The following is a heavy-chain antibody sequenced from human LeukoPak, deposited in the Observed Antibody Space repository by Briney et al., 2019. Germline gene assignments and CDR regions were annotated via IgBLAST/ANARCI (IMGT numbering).Heavy chain of an antibody. Sequence: GGSPRLSCAASGFTVSSNYMNWVRQAPGKGLEWVSVIYIGGTTYYVDSVKGRFTVSRDNSKNTVYLQMNNLRAEDTAVYFCARSKPPAVKDYYGLDVWGQGTTVIVSS. CDR2: IYIGGTT. D-gene: IGHD6-25*01. J-gene: IGHJ6*02. CDR3: ARSKPPAVKDYYGLDV. V-gene: IGHV3-66*01. CDR1: GFTVSSNY.